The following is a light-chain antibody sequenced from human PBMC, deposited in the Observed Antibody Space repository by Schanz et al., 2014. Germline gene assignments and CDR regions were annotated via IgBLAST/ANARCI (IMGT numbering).Light chain of an antibody. J-gene: IGKJ3*01. V-gene: IGKV3-20*01. CDR3: QQYGSSSFT. CDR1: QRGCSH. Sequence: EIVMTQSPATLAVSPGERATLSRRASQRGCSHLARYQQKPGQAPRLLIYGASRRATGIPDRFSGSGSGTDFTLTISRLEPEDFAVYYCQQYGSSSFTFGPGTKVDIK. CDR2: GAS.